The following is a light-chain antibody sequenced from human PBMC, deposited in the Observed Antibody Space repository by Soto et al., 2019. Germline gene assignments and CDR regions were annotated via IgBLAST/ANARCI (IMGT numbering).Light chain of an antibody. V-gene: IGLV1-40*01. J-gene: IGLJ2*01. CDR2: GNS. CDR3: QSYDSSLSVV. CDR1: SSNIGAGYD. Sequence: QSVLTQPPSVSGAPGQRVTISCTGSSSNIGAGYDVPWYQQPPGTVPKLLIYGNSNRPSGVPDRFSGSKSGTSASLAITGLQAEDEADYYCQSYDSSLSVVFGGGTKRTVL.